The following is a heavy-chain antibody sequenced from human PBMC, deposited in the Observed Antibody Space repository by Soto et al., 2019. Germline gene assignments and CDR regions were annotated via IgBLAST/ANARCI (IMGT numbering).Heavy chain of an antibody. D-gene: IGHD1-26*01. CDR3: ARDTGTYPYYFDY. Sequence: SETLSLTCTVSGGSISSGENFWNWIRQSPGKGLEWIGYIHHSGSTYYNPSLKSRLTISVDTSKNQISLKLNSVTAADTAVYYCARDTGTYPYYFDYWGRGTLVTVSS. V-gene: IGHV4-30-4*01. J-gene: IGHJ4*02. CDR2: IHHSGST. CDR1: GGSISSGENF.